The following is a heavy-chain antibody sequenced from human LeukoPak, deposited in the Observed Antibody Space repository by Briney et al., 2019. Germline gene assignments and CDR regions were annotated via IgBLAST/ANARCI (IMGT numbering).Heavy chain of an antibody. CDR1: GGSISSYY. J-gene: IGHJ6*03. CDR3: ARTYDSSGYLYYYYYMDV. D-gene: IGHD3-22*01. V-gene: IGHV4-59*01. CDR2: IYYSGST. Sequence: SETLSLTCTVSGGSISSYYWSWIRQPPGKGLEWIGYIYYSGSTNYNPSLKMRVTISVDTSKNQFSLKLSSVTAADTAVYYCARTYDSSGYLYYYYYMDVWGKGTTVTVSS.